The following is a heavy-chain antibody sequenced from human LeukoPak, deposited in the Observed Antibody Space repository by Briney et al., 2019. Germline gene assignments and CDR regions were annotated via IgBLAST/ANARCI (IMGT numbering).Heavy chain of an antibody. Sequence: ASLKVSCTASGYTFTSYYIHWVRQAPGQGPEWMGIINPSGASTSYAQKFQGRVTMTRDTSTSTVYMELSSLRFEDTAVYYCARDRFDSGSSLAPGPQDVWGQGTTVTVSS. D-gene: IGHD3-10*01. CDR2: INPSGAST. CDR1: GYTFTSYY. V-gene: IGHV1-46*01. J-gene: IGHJ6*02. CDR3: ARDRFDSGSSLAPGPQDV.